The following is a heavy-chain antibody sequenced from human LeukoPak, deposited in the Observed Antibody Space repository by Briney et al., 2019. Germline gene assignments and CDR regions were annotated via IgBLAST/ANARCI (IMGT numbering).Heavy chain of an antibody. J-gene: IGHJ4*02. CDR3: ARGPVDFWSGLFDY. CDR1: GGTFSSYA. CDR2: IIPIFGTA. D-gene: IGHD3-3*01. V-gene: IGHV1-69*05. Sequence: SVKVSCKASGGTFSSYAISWVRQAPGQGLEWMGGIIPIFGTANYAQKFQGRVTITRDTSASTAYMELSSLRSEDTAVYYCARGPVDFWSGLFDYWGQGTLVTVSS.